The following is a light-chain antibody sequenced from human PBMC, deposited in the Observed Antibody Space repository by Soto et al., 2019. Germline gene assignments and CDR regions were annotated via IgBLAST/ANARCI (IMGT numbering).Light chain of an antibody. V-gene: IGKV3-20*01. CDR3: QQYGSSPLFT. Sequence: EIVLTQSPGTLSLSPGERATLSCRASQSVSSSYLAWYQQKPGQAPRLLIYGASGRATGIPDRISGSGSGTDFTLSVSILEPEVFAVYYCQQYGSSPLFTFGPGTNVDIK. J-gene: IGKJ3*01. CDR1: QSVSSSY. CDR2: GAS.